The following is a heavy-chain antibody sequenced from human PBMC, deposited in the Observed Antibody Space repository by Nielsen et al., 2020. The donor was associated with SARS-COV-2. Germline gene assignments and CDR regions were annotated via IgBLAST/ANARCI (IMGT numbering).Heavy chain of an antibody. CDR2: INWNGGST. V-gene: IGHV3-20*04. CDR1: GFTFDDYG. Sequence: GESLKISCAASGFTFDDYGMSWVRQAPGKGLEWVSGINWNGGSTGYADSVKGRFTISRDNAKNSLYLQMNSLRAEDTALYYCAKLGDDYGSPLDYWGQGTLVTVSS. CDR3: AKLGDDYGSPLDY. D-gene: IGHD4-17*01. J-gene: IGHJ4*02.